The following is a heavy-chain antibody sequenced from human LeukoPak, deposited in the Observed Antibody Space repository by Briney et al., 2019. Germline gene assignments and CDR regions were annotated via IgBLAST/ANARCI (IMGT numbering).Heavy chain of an antibody. CDR1: GFTFSSYA. V-gene: IGHV3-23*01. D-gene: IGHD3/OR15-3a*01. CDR2: ISDPGGST. Sequence: PGGSLRLSCAASGFTFSSYAMSWVRQAPGKGLEWVSVISDPGGSTYYADSVKGRFTISRDNSKNTLYLQMNSLRAEDTAVYYCAKNIGSTGYYTTDYWGQGTLVTVSS. J-gene: IGHJ4*02. CDR3: AKNIGSTGYYTTDY.